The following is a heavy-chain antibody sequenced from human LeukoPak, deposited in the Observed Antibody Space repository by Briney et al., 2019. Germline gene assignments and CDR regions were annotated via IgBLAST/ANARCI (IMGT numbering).Heavy chain of an antibody. J-gene: IGHJ5*02. D-gene: IGHD3-9*01. V-gene: IGHV4-39*07. CDR2: INHSGST. CDR3: ARVGRRRYFDWNVGFDP. Sequence: SETLSLTCTVSGGSISSSSYYWGWIRQPPGKGLEWIGEINHSGSTNYNPSLKSRVTISVDTSKNQFSLKLSSVTAADTAVYYCARVGRRRYFDWNVGFDPWGQGTLVTVSS. CDR1: GGSISSSSYY.